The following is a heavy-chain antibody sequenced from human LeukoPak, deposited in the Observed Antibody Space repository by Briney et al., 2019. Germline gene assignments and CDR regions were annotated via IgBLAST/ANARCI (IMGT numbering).Heavy chain of an antibody. D-gene: IGHD6-13*01. CDR1: GFTFSSYS. J-gene: IGHJ4*02. V-gene: IGHV3-21*01. Sequence: GGSLRLSCEASGFTFSSYSWNWVRRAPGKGLEWVSSISVSSTYIYYADSVRGRFTISRDNAKNSLYLQMNSLRVDDTAVYYCARYPDSSSWYYFDFWGQGIQVTVSS. CDR2: ISVSSTYI. CDR3: ARYPDSSSWYYFDF.